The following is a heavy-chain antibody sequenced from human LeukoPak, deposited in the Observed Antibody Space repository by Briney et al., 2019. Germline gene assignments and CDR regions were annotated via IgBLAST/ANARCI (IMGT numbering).Heavy chain of an antibody. J-gene: IGHJ3*02. CDR1: GYTLTELS. Sequence: ASVKVSCKVSGYTLTELSMHWLRQAPGKGLEWMGGFDPEDGETIYAQKFQGRVTMTEDTSTDTAYMELSSLRSEDTAVYYCATAIVVAKGAWDAFDIWGQGTMVTVSS. V-gene: IGHV1-24*01. CDR3: ATAIVVAKGAWDAFDI. CDR2: FDPEDGET. D-gene: IGHD3-22*01.